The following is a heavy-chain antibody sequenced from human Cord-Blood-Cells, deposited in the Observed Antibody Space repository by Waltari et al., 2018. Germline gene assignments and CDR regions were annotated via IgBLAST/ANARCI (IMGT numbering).Heavy chain of an antibody. V-gene: IGHV1-46*01. CDR1: GYTFPSHH. J-gene: IGHJ6*02. CDR3: ARDPSMFDWNYKGDGMDV. D-gene: IGHD1-7*01. CDR2: IKPGGGST. Sequence: QVEVVEVGGGGEKPGGSGEGSWKGTGYTFPSHHKPRVPQAPGQRLEWMVIIKPGGGSTSYEQKFQGRVTMTRDTSTSTVYMELSSLRSEDTAVYYWARDPSMFDWNYKGDGMDVWGQGTTVTVSS.